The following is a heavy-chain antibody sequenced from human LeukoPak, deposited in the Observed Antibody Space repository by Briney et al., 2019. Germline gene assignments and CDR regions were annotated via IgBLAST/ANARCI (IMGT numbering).Heavy chain of an antibody. Sequence: GGSLRLSCAASGFTFSSYNMNWVRQAPGKGLEWVSYMSGSSNYIYYADSVKGRFIISRDNAKNSLYLQMNSLRAEDTALYYCARKRPNYFDYWGQGTLVTVSS. V-gene: IGHV3-21*01. CDR1: GFTFSSYN. J-gene: IGHJ4*02. CDR2: MSGSSNYI. CDR3: ARKRPNYFDY.